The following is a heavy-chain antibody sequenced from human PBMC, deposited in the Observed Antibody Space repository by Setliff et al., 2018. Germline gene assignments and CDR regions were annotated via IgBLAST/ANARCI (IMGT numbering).Heavy chain of an antibody. J-gene: IGHJ6*03. CDR1: GGSISSGGYY. CDR3: ARVKDRYDFWSGYYYYYYMDV. V-gene: IGHV4-31*03. D-gene: IGHD3-3*01. Sequence: PSETLSLTCTVSGGSISSGGYYWSWIRQHPGKGLEWIGYIYYSGSTYYNPSLKSRVTISVDTSKNQFSLKLSSVTAADTAVYYCARVKDRYDFWSGYYYYYYMDVWGKGTTVTVS. CDR2: IYYSGST.